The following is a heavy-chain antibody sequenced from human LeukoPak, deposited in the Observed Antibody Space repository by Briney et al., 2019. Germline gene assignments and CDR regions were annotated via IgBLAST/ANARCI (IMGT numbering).Heavy chain of an antibody. V-gene: IGHV3-66*01. Sequence: GESLRLSCAVSGFTVSSDSMNWVRQAPGKGLEWVSVIYSGGSTYYADSVKGRFTISRDNSKNTLYLQMNSLRAEDTAVYYCARDRGYSYGNAFDIWGQGTMVTVSS. J-gene: IGHJ3*02. CDR2: IYSGGST. CDR1: GFTVSSDS. CDR3: ARDRGYSYGNAFDI. D-gene: IGHD5-18*01.